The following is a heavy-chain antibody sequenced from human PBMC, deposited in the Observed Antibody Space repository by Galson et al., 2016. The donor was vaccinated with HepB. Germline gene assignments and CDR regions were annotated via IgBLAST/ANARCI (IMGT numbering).Heavy chain of an antibody. D-gene: IGHD5-12*01. J-gene: IGHJ6*02. V-gene: IGHV4-61*03. CDR2: IYYSVST. Sequence: ETLSLTCSVSGASVSSGSYYWSWIRQPPGKGLEWIGYIYYSVSTNYNPSLQSRVTISIDTSKNHFSLNLSSVTAADTAVYYCARDLAVNTVASYGMDVWGQGTSVIVSS. CDR3: ARDLAVNTVASYGMDV. CDR1: GASVSSGSYY.